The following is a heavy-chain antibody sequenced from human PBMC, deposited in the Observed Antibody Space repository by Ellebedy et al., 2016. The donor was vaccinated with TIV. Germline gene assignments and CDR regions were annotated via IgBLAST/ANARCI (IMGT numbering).Heavy chain of an antibody. Sequence: PGGSLRLSCAASGFTFSNYWMSWVRQAPGKGLEWVANIKQDGSEKYYVDSVKGRFTISRDNAKNSLYLQMNSLRAEDTAVYYCARERGGGYWDPADYWGQGTLVTVSS. J-gene: IGHJ4*01. V-gene: IGHV3-7*01. CDR1: GFTFSNYW. CDR2: IKQDGSEK. CDR3: ARERGGGYWDPADY. D-gene: IGHD6-25*01.